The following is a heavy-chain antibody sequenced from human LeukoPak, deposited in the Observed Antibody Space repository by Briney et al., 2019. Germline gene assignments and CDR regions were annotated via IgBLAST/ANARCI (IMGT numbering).Heavy chain of an antibody. CDR2: IIPILGVA. Sequence: SVKVSCKASGGTFSSYTISWVRQAPGQGLEWVGRIIPILGVANYAQKFQGRVTITADKSTSTAYMELSSLRSEDTAVYYCARSPRAFVIPFDYWGQGTLVTVSS. J-gene: IGHJ4*02. D-gene: IGHD2-21*01. V-gene: IGHV1-69*02. CDR1: GGTFSSYT. CDR3: ARSPRAFVIPFDY.